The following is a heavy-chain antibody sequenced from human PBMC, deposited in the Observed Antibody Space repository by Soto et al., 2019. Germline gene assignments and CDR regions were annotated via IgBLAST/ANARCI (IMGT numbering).Heavy chain of an antibody. CDR1: GFTLNNAW. J-gene: IGHJ6*02. CDR2: IWFDGSDA. D-gene: IGHD2-15*01. V-gene: IGHV3-33*08. CDR3: AREGYCSGGGCSGGMDV. Sequence: PGGSLRLSCVASGFTLNNAWMSWVRQAPGKGLEWVAFIWFDGSDALYSDSVKGRFSITRDNSKNTLFLQLNSLRGDDTAVYYCAREGYCSGGGCSGGMDVWGQGTTVTVSS.